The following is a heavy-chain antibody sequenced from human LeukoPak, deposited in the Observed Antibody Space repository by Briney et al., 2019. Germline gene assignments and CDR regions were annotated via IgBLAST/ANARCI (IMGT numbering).Heavy chain of an antibody. Sequence: GGSLRLSYAASGFTFSNYGMSWVRQAPGKGLEWVSYIGSGSSPTYYAESMKGRFTISRDNANNSLYLQMNSLRDEDTAVYYCAREATLIQWGQGTLVTVSS. D-gene: IGHD1-1*01. V-gene: IGHV3-48*02. CDR3: AREATLIQ. CDR2: IGSGSSPT. CDR1: GFTFSNYG. J-gene: IGHJ4*02.